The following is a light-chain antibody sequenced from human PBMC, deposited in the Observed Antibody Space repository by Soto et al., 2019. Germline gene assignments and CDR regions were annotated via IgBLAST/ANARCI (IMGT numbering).Light chain of an antibody. CDR2: KDR. J-gene: IGLJ2*01. CDR1: KIGNTD. CDR3: QVWDSSTVV. V-gene: IGLV3-9*01. Sequence: SYELTQPLSVSAALGQTASITCGGNKIGNTDVHWYQQKPGQAPVLVIYKDRNRPSGIPERFSGSNSGNTATLTISRAQAGDEADYYCQVWDSSTVVFGGGTQLTVL.